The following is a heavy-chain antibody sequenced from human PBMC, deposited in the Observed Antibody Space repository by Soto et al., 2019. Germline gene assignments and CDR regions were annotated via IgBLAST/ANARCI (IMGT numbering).Heavy chain of an antibody. Sequence: LRLSCAASGFTFSGSAMHWVRQASGKGLEWVGRIRSKANSYATAYAASVKGRFTISRDDSKNTAYLQMNSLKTEDTAVYYCTSPYSGYDYHLPFDYWGQGTLVTVSS. J-gene: IGHJ4*02. CDR1: GFTFSGSA. CDR2: IRSKANSYAT. CDR3: TSPYSGYDYHLPFDY. D-gene: IGHD5-12*01. V-gene: IGHV3-73*01.